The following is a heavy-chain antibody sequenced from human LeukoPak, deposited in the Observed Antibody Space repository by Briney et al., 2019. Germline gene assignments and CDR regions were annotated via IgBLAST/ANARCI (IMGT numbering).Heavy chain of an antibody. CDR3: VRDRLGDYDSSGYYDN. J-gene: IGHJ4*02. CDR2: ISDSGSTI. V-gene: IGHV3-11*01. D-gene: IGHD3-22*01. CDR1: GFTFRDYY. Sequence: NPGGSLRLSCAASGFTFRDYYMSWIRKAPGKGLKWVSYISDSGSTIYYVDSVKGRFTISRDNAKKSLYLQMNSLRAEDTAVYYCVRDRLGDYDSSGYYDNWGQGTLVTVSS.